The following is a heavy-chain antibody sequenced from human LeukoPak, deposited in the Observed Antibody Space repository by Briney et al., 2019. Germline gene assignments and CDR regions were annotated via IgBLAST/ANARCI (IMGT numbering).Heavy chain of an antibody. J-gene: IGHJ3*02. Sequence: GESLKISCKGSGYIFATYWIGWVRQMPGKGLEWKGIIYPGDSDTRYSPSFQGQVTISADKSISTAYLQWGSLKASDTAMYYCARPSSAGSYVDAFDIWGQGTMVTVSS. D-gene: IGHD2-15*01. CDR3: ARPSSAGSYVDAFDI. V-gene: IGHV5-51*01. CDR1: GYIFATYW. CDR2: IYPGDSDT.